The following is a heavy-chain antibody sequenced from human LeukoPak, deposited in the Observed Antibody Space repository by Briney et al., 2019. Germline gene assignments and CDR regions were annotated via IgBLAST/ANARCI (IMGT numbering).Heavy chain of an antibody. J-gene: IGHJ3*02. V-gene: IGHV4-4*07. CDR1: GGSVSNYY. CDR2: IYTTVAT. Sequence: PSETLSLTCTVSGGSVSNYYWSWSRHPAGKGLEWIGRIYTTVATNYIPSLKSRVTMSVDTSKNQFSLTLTSVTAADTAVYYCAREGPSIVTSAFDIWGQGIMVTVSS. D-gene: IGHD3-16*01. CDR3: AREGPSIVTSAFDI.